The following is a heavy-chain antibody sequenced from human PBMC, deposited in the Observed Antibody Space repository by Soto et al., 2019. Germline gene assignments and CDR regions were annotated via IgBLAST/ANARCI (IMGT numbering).Heavy chain of an antibody. Sequence: GASVKVSCKASGDAFTSYYLHWLRQAPEQGLEWMGIINPSGGSTSYAQKFEGRVTMTRDTSTSTVYMELSSLRSEDTAVYYCERDRVIAARSGPEGNGGNWFDPWGQGTLVTVSS. J-gene: IGHJ5*02. D-gene: IGHD6-6*01. CDR1: GDAFTSYY. CDR2: INPSGGST. V-gene: IGHV1-46*01. CDR3: ERDRVIAARSGPEGNGGNWFDP.